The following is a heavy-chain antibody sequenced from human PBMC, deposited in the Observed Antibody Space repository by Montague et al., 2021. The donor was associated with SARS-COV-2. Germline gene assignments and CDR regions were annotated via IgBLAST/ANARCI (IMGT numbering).Heavy chain of an antibody. J-gene: IGHJ5*01. CDR3: IRGLASVDS. Sequence: SETLSLTCAVNSSSFLPYYWSWIRQPAGKGLEWIGRVYASGITNYNPSLKSRVTISLDTSKNQFSMRLSSVTAADTALYYCIRGLASVDSWGQGTLVTVSS. V-gene: IGHV4-59*10. CDR1: SSSFLPYY. CDR2: VYASGIT. D-gene: IGHD3-3*02.